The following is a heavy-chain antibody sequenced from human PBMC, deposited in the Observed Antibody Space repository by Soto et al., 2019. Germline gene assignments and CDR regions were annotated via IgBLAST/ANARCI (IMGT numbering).Heavy chain of an antibody. Sequence: GASVKVSCTASGYTFTSYAMHWVRQAPGQRLEWMGWINAGNGNTKYSQKFQGRVTITRDTSASTAYMELTAADTAVYYCARAFLRSNYQTRPLVPWGQGTLVTVSS. CDR3: ARAFLRSNYQTRPLVP. J-gene: IGHJ5*02. CDR1: GYTFTSYA. V-gene: IGHV1-3*01. D-gene: IGHD4-17*01. CDR2: INAGNGNT.